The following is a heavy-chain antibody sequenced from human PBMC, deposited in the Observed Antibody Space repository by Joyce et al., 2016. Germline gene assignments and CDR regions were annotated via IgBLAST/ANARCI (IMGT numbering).Heavy chain of an antibody. CDR3: ARDGRYYDRRVRGLGMDV. Sequence: EEQLVESGGGLVSPGGSLTLSCAASGFTFSTYSINGIRQSPGKGLEWVSSISSSSTYTCYADSVKGRFAISRDNVKNSASLQMNGLRPEDTAVYYCARDGRYYDRRVRGLGMDVWGQGTTVIVSS. J-gene: IGHJ6*02. CDR1: GFTFSTYS. D-gene: IGHD3-22*01. V-gene: IGHV3-21*02. CDR2: ISSSSTYT.